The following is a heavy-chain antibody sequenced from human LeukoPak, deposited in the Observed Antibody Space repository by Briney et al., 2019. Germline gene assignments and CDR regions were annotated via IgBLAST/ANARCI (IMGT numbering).Heavy chain of an antibody. CDR2: INHRGST. CDR3: ARGTHYYGSGSYYIVNYYYYMDV. Sequence: TSETLSLTCAVYGGSFSGYYWSWIRQPPGKGREWIGEINHRGSTNYNPSLKSRVTISVDTSKNQFSLKLSSVTAADTAVYYCARGTHYYGSGSYYIVNYYYYMDVWGKGTTVTVSS. D-gene: IGHD3-10*01. CDR1: GGSFSGYY. J-gene: IGHJ6*03. V-gene: IGHV4-34*01.